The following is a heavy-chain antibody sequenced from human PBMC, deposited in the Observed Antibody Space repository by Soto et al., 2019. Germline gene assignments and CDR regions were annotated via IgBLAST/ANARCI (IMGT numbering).Heavy chain of an antibody. J-gene: IGHJ1*01. CDR3: ARGPGMIPMPGHFQH. D-gene: IGHD3-22*01. V-gene: IGHV3-48*03. Sequence: PGGSLRLSXAASGFTFSSYEMNWVRQAPGKGLEWVSYISSSGSTIYYADSVKGRFTISRDNAKNSLYLQMNSLRAEDTAVYYCARGPGMIPMPGHFQHWGQGTLVTVSS. CDR2: ISSSGSTI. CDR1: GFTFSSYE.